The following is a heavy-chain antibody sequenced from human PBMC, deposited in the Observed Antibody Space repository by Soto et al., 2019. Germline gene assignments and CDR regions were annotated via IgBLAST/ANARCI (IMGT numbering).Heavy chain of an antibody. V-gene: IGHV5-51*01. CDR3: ARHTYYYDSSGRTGAFDI. J-gene: IGHJ3*02. CDR2: IYPGDSDT. Sequence: PGESLKISCKGSGYSFTSYWIGWVRQMPGKGLEWMGIIYPGDSDTRYSPSFQGQVTISADKSISTAYLQWSSLKASDTAMYYCARHTYYYDSSGRTGAFDIWGQGTMVTVSS. CDR1: GYSFTSYW. D-gene: IGHD3-22*01.